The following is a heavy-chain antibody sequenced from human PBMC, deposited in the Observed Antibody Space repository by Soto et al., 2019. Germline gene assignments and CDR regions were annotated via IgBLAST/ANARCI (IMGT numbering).Heavy chain of an antibody. Sequence: SETLSLTCTVSGGSITSYYWSWVRQPPGKGMEWIAYIHYSGKTMYNPSLESRVTISLDASKNQFSLRLNSVTAADTAVYYCARALACGTVVVPAAMANYYYYYYMDVWGKGTTVTVAS. D-gene: IGHD2-2*01. CDR3: ARALACGTVVVPAAMANYYYYYYMDV. V-gene: IGHV4-59*01. J-gene: IGHJ6*03. CDR1: GGSITSYY. CDR2: IHYSGKT.